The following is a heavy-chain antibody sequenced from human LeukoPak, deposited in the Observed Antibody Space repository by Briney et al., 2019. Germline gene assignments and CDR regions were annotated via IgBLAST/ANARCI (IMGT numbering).Heavy chain of an antibody. Sequence: PSETLSLTCTVSGGSISSSSYYWGWIRQPPGKGLEWIGSIYYSGSTYYNPFLKSRVTISVDTSKNQFSLKLSSVAAADTAVYYCARDRHSSSMLVWFDPWGQGTLVTVSS. D-gene: IGHD6-6*01. CDR2: IYYSGST. CDR1: GGSISSSSYY. J-gene: IGHJ5*02. CDR3: ARDRHSSSMLVWFDP. V-gene: IGHV4-39*07.